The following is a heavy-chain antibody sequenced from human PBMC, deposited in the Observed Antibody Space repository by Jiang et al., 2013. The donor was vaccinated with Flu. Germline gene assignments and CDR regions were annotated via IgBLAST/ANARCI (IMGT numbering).Heavy chain of an antibody. Sequence: VSSXTAAWNWIRQSPSRGLEWLGRTFYKSKWYNDYAESVKSRITIKPDTSRNQFSLQLNFVTPEDTAVYYCARDDYSSSGSKFDQWGQGTLVTVSS. CDR1: VSSXTAA. CDR3: ARDDYSSSGSKFDQ. D-gene: IGHD6-6*01. V-gene: IGHV6-1*01. CDR2: TFYKSKWYN. J-gene: IGHJ4*02.